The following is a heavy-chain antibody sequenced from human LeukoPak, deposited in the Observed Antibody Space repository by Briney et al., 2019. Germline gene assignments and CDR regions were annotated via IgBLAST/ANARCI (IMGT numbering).Heavy chain of an antibody. D-gene: IGHD2-15*01. CDR3: AKLSPFVGSWYFDY. J-gene: IGHJ4*02. CDR2: ISDTGDNT. CDR1: GFTFSDYY. Sequence: PGGSLRLSCAASGFTFSDYYMSWVRQAPGKGLEWVSAISDTGDNTYYADSVRGRFTISRDNSKNTLYLQMNSLRAEDTAVYYCAKLSPFVGSWYFDYWGQGTLVTVSS. V-gene: IGHV3-23*01.